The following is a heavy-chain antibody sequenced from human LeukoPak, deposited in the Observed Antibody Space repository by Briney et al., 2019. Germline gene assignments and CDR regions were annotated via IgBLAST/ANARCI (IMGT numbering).Heavy chain of an antibody. CDR3: ARGYSYGPIDY. V-gene: IGHV3-11*05. CDR1: GFTYSDYY. D-gene: IGHD5-18*01. Sequence: GGSLRLSCAASGFTYSDYYMSWIRQAPGKGLEWVSYIRSSSSYTNYADSVEGRFTISRDNAKSSLYLQMNSLRAEDTAVYYCARGYSYGPIDYWGQGTLVTVSS. J-gene: IGHJ4*02. CDR2: IRSSSSYT.